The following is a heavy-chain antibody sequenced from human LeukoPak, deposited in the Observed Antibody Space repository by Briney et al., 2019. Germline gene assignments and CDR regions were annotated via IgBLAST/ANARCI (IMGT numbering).Heavy chain of an antibody. D-gene: IGHD3-22*01. CDR1: GYSFTNYW. CDR2: IYPGDSDT. CDR3: ARLRLESYDNSGYYYLDY. Sequence: PGESLKISCKGSGYSFTNYWIGWGRQMPGKGLEWMGTIYPGDSDTRYRPSFQGQVTITADKSVNTAYLQWSSLKASDTAMYYCARLRLESYDNSGYYYLDYWGQGALVTVSS. J-gene: IGHJ4*02. V-gene: IGHV5-51*01.